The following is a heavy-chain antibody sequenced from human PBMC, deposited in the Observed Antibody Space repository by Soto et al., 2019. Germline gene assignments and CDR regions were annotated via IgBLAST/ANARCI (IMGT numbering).Heavy chain of an antibody. CDR2: IIPIFGTA. V-gene: IGHV1-69*13. CDR1: GGTFSSYA. Sequence: ASVKVSCKASGGTFSSYAISWVRQAPGQGLEWMGGIIPIFGTANYAQKFQGRVTITADESTSTAYMELSSLRSEDTAVYYCAREEAYSSMDDAFDIWGQGAMVTVSS. CDR3: AREEAYSSMDDAFDI. J-gene: IGHJ3*02. D-gene: IGHD6-13*01.